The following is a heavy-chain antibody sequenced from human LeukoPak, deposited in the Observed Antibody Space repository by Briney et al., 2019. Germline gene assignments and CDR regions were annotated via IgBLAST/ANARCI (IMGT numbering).Heavy chain of an antibody. CDR2: INHSGST. Sequence: PGGSLRLSCAASGFTFSSYAVSWIRQPPGKGLEWIGEINHSGSTNYNPSLKSRVTISVDTSKNQFSLKLSSVTAADTAVYYCARGRLYLSRQFDYWGQGTLVTVSS. CDR1: GFTFSSYA. V-gene: IGHV4-34*01. J-gene: IGHJ4*02. CDR3: ARGRLYLSRQFDY. D-gene: IGHD2-8*01.